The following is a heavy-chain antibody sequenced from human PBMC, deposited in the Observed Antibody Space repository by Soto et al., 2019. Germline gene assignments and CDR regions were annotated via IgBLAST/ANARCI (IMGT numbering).Heavy chain of an antibody. Sequence: GGSLRLSCAASGFTFSSYGMHWVRQAPGNGLEWVAVISYDGSNKYYADSVKGRFTISRYNSKNTPYLQMNSLRAEDTAVYYFSNGVEGYSYGYAPDAFDIWGQGTMVTVSS. V-gene: IGHV3-30*18. CDR3: SNGVEGYSYGYAPDAFDI. J-gene: IGHJ3*02. D-gene: IGHD5-18*01. CDR1: GFTFSSYG. CDR2: ISYDGSNK.